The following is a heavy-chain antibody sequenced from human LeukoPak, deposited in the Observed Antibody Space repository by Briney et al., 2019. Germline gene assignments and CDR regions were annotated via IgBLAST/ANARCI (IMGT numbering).Heavy chain of an antibody. J-gene: IGHJ5*02. CDR3: ARRRGASSSWYRDRQKNWFDP. V-gene: IGHV4-38-2*02. Sequence: PSETLSLTCTVSGYSISSGYYWGWIRQPPGKGLEWIGSIYHSGSTYYNPSLKSRVTISVDTSKNQFSLKLNSVTAADTAVYYCARRRGASSSWYRDRQKNWFDPWGQGTLVTVSS. CDR1: GYSISSGYY. CDR2: IYHSGST. D-gene: IGHD6-13*01.